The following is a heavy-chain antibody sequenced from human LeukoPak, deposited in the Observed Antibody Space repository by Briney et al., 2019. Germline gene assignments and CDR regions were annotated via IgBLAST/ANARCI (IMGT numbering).Heavy chain of an antibody. CDR2: IYYTGTT. J-gene: IGHJ6*03. CDR3: AKAQAPPGKVGLGQYYMDV. D-gene: IGHD6-13*01. V-gene: IGHV4-59*11. CDR1: GASISSHF. Sequence: SETLSLTCTVSGASISSHFWTWVRQPPGKGLELIGYIYYTGTTKYNPSLKSRVTMSVDTSKNQFSLKLSSVSAADTADYYWAKAQAPPGKVGLGQYYMDVWGKGTPVTVSS.